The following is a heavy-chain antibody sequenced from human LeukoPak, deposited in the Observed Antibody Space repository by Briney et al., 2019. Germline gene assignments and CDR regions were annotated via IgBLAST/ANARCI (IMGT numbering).Heavy chain of an antibody. V-gene: IGHV1-2*02. CDR2: INPNSGGT. Sequence: ASVTVSCKASGYTFTGYYMHWVRQAPGQGLEWMGWINPNSGGTNYAQKFQGRVIMTRDTSISTAYMELSRLRSDDTAVYYCARDRRWLQLLSFDYWGQGTLVTVSS. D-gene: IGHD5-24*01. J-gene: IGHJ4*02. CDR1: GYTFTGYY. CDR3: ARDRRWLQLLSFDY.